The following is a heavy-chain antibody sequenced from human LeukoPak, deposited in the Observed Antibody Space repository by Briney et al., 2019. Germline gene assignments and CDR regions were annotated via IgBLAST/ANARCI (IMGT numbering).Heavy chain of an antibody. CDR1: GFIFDAYA. D-gene: IGHD6-6*01. CDR3: ARLLGQLVDY. CDR2: ISGDGNSA. V-gene: IGHV3-43*02. J-gene: IGHJ4*02. Sequence: GGSLRLSCAASGFIFDAYAMHWVRQAPGKGLEWVSLISGDGNSAYYADSVKGRFTMSRDNSKNSLYLQMNSLRAEDTAVYYCARLLGQLVDYWGQGTLVTVSS.